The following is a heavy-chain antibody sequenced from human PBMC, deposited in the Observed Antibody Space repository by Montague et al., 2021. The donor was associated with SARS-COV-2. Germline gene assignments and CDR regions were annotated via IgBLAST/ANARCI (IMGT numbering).Heavy chain of an antibody. Sequence: SETLSLTCTVSGGSISSSSYYWGWIRQPPGKGLEWIGSIYYSGSTYSNPSLKSRVTISVDTSKNQFSLKLSSVTAADTAVYYCARHASYDYSKDLYYYYYYGMDVWGQGTTVTVSS. CDR3: ARHASYDYSKDLYYYYYYGMDV. CDR2: IYYSGST. J-gene: IGHJ6*02. V-gene: IGHV4-39*01. CDR1: GGSISSSSYY. D-gene: IGHD4-11*01.